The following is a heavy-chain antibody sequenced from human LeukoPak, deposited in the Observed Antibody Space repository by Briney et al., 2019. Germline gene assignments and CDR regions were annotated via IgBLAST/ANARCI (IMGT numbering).Heavy chain of an antibody. CDR2: RNPNSGGT. CDR1: GYTCTGYY. V-gene: IGHV1-2*04. J-gene: IGHJ6*04. D-gene: IGHD3-10*01. CDR3: AKSYGSAGYYYGMDV. Sequence: GASVKVSCKASGYTCTGYYMHWVRQAPGQGLEWMGWRNPNSGGTNYAQKFQGWVTMTRDTSIRTAYMQLSRLRSDDTAVYSCAKSYGSAGYYYGMDVWGKGTTVTVSS.